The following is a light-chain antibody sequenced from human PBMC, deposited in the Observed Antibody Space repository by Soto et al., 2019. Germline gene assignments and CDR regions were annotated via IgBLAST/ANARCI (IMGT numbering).Light chain of an antibody. CDR3: QTADSGDSYPGTYV. V-gene: IGLV3-25*03. J-gene: IGLJ1*01. CDR2: KDS. CDR1: ALPKQY. Sequence: SYELTQPPSVSVSPGQTARITCSGDALPKQYAYWYQQRPGQAPVLVIYKDSERPSEIPERFSGSSSGTTATLTISGVQAEDEADYYCQTADSGDSYPGTYVFGSGTKLTVL.